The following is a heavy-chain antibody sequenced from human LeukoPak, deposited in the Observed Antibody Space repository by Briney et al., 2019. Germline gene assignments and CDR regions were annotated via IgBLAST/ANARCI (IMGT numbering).Heavy chain of an antibody. CDR1: GYTLTELS. D-gene: IGHD3-22*01. Sequence: ASVKVSCKVSGYTLTELSMHWVRQAPGKGLEWMGGFDPEDGETIYARKFQGRVTMTEDTSTDTAYMELSSLRSEDTAVYYCATTYYDSSGRGAFDIWGQGTMVTVSS. J-gene: IGHJ3*02. CDR2: FDPEDGET. CDR3: ATTYYDSSGRGAFDI. V-gene: IGHV1-24*01.